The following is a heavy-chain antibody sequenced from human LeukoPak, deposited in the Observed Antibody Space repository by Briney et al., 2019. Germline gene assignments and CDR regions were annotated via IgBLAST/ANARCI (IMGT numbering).Heavy chain of an antibody. V-gene: IGHV4-31*02. J-gene: IGHJ4*02. Sequence: SQTLSLTCTVSGDSISSRDSYWSWIRQYPGKALEWIGFIYSSGTTNYNPSLRSRVTLSVDTSQNQFFLWLTSVTDADTATYYCVRNTDGRSNGDYWGQGTLVIVSS. CDR2: IYSSGTT. CDR1: GDSISSRDSY. CDR3: VRNTDGRSNGDY. D-gene: IGHD1-1*01.